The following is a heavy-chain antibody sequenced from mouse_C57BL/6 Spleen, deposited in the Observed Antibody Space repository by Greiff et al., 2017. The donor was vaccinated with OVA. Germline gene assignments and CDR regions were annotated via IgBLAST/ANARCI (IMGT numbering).Heavy chain of an antibody. CDR1: GYAFTNYL. CDR3: ARDYDPYYFDY. D-gene: IGHD2-4*01. CDR2: INPGSGGT. V-gene: IGHV1-54*01. J-gene: IGHJ2*01. Sequence: QVQLQQSGAELVRPGTSVKVSCKASGYAFTNYLTEWVKQRPGQGLEWIGVINPGSGGTNYNEKFKGKATLTADKSSSTAYMQLSSLTSEDSAVYFCARDYDPYYFDYWGQGTTLTVSS.